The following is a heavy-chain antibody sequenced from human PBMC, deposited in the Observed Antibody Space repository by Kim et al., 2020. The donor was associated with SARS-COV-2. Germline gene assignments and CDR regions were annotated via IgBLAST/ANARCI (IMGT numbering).Heavy chain of an antibody. Sequence: ASVKVSCKASCYTLSSSGISWVRQAPGQGLEWMGWISGDNGNTNYAQKLQGRVTMTADMSTSTAYMELRGLTSNDTAVYYCARAAETGYSSGNFDYWGQGTLVSVSS. CDR1: CYTLSSSG. V-gene: IGHV1-18*04. CDR2: ISGDNGNT. D-gene: IGHD6-19*01. CDR3: ARAAETGYSSGNFDY. J-gene: IGHJ4*02.